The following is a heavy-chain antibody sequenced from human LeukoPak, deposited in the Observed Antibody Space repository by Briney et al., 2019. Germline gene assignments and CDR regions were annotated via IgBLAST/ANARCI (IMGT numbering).Heavy chain of an antibody. D-gene: IGHD3-16*01. Sequence: GGSLRLSCAASGFIFPNAWMHWVRQAPGKGLEWVGRIKNKNSGRTTNYIARVKGRFTISRDDSRNTLYLEMDSLKTDDTAIYYCVTDGGLLPKYFTYWGQGTLVTVSS. J-gene: IGHJ1*01. CDR1: GFIFPNAW. CDR3: VTDGGLLPKYFTY. CDR2: IKNKNSGRTT. V-gene: IGHV3-15*01.